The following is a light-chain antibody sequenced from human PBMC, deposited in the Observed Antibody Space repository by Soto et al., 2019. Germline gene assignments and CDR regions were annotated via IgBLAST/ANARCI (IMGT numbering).Light chain of an antibody. Sequence: VLTQSPGTLSLSPGERATLSCRDSQSVSSTYLAWYQQKPGQAPRLLIYGASSRATGIPDRFSGSGSGTVFTLTISRLEPEDFAVYYCQQFGSSPWTFGQGTKVEI. J-gene: IGKJ1*01. CDR2: GAS. V-gene: IGKV3-20*01. CDR1: QSVSSTY. CDR3: QQFGSSPWT.